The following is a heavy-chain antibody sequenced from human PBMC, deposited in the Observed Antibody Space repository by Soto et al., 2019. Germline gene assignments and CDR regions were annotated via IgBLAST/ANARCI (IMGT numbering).Heavy chain of an antibody. V-gene: IGHV1-8*01. J-gene: IGHJ4*02. Sequence: ASVKVSCKASGYTFTSYDINWVRQATGQGLEWMGWMNPNSGNTGYAQKFQGRVTMTRNTSISTAYMELSSLRSEDTAVYYCASFSDHKYADDYWGKGTLVTVSS. CDR3: ASFSDHKYADDY. D-gene: IGHD2-8*01. CDR1: GYTFTSYD. CDR2: MNPNSGNT.